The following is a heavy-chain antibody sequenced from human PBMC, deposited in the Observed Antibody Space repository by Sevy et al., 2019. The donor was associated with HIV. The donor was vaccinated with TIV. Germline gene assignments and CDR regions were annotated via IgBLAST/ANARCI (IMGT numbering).Heavy chain of an antibody. Sequence: GGSLRLSCAASGFTFSRYSMNWVRQAPGKGLQWVSSISSSSNYIYYTDSLKGRLTISRDNATNSLYLQMNSLRAEDTAVYYCARDKREAYFDNSVSSDAFDIWGQGTMVTVSS. D-gene: IGHD3-22*01. J-gene: IGHJ3*02. V-gene: IGHV3-21*01. CDR2: ISSSSNYI. CDR1: GFTFSRYS. CDR3: ARDKREAYFDNSVSSDAFDI.